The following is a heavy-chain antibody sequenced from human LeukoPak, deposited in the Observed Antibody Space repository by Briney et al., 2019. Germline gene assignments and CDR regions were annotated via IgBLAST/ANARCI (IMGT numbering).Heavy chain of an antibody. D-gene: IGHD4/OR15-4a*01. V-gene: IGHV4-59*01. CDR2: IYYSGST. J-gene: IGHJ3*02. Sequence: SETLSLTCTVSGGSISSYYWSWIRQPPGKGLEWIGYIYYSGSTNYNPSLKSRVTISVDTSKNQFSLKLSSVTAADTAVYYCACPLPRGAAFDIWGQGTIVTVSS. CDR3: ACPLPRGAAFDI. CDR1: GGSISSYY.